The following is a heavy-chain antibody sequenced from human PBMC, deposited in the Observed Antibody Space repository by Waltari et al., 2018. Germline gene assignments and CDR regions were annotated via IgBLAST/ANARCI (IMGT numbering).Heavy chain of an antibody. D-gene: IGHD6-13*01. Sequence: QVQLVQSGAEVKKPGASVKVSCKAAGYTFTSYGSSWVRQAPGQGLEWMGWISAYNGNTNYAQKLQGRVTMTTDTSTSTAYMELRSLRSDDTAVYYCAKTGYSSSWYRFHWFDPWGQGTLVTVSS. CDR2: ISAYNGNT. V-gene: IGHV1-18*01. J-gene: IGHJ5*02. CDR3: AKTGYSSSWYRFHWFDP. CDR1: GYTFTSYG.